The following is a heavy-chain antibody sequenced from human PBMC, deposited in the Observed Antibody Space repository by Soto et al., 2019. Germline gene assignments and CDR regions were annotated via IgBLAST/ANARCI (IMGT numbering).Heavy chain of an antibody. Sequence: SVKVSCKASGGTFSSYAISWVRQAPGQGLEWMGGIIPIFGTANYAQKFQGRVTITADKSTSTAYMELSSLRSEDTAVYHCARPRMATVTYNWFDPWGQGTLVTVSS. CDR1: GGTFSSYA. V-gene: IGHV1-69*06. CDR2: IIPIFGTA. D-gene: IGHD4-4*01. CDR3: ARPRMATVTYNWFDP. J-gene: IGHJ5*02.